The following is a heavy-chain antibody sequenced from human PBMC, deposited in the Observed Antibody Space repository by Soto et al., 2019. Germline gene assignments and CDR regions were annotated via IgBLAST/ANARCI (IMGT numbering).Heavy chain of an antibody. CDR2: IYPGDSDI. CDR3: VRRGKYSTSPSCNSWLAP. CDR1: GYSFPNYC. D-gene: IGHD6-6*01. J-gene: IGHJ5*02. V-gene: IGHV5-51*01. Sequence: GESVKISCWASGYSFPNYCIGWVRQMPWKGLEWMGFIYPGDSDIMYSPSFQGQVTISADKSITTAYLQWNSLKDSDSAMYYCVRRGKYSTSPSCNSWLAPWGQGTLV.